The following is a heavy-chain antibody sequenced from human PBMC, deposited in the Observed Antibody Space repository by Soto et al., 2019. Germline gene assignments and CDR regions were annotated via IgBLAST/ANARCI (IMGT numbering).Heavy chain of an antibody. Sequence: QVQLVESGGGVVQPGRSLRLSCAASGFTFSNYAMHWVRQAPGKGLEWVAVVSYDGSNKYYADSVKGRFTISRDSSKNTLYLQMNSLRAEDTAVYHCARDERDSSGCYTFDYWGQGTLVTVSS. CDR3: ARDERDSSGCYTFDY. D-gene: IGHD6-19*01. CDR1: GFTFSNYA. J-gene: IGHJ4*02. CDR2: VSYDGSNK. V-gene: IGHV3-30-3*01.